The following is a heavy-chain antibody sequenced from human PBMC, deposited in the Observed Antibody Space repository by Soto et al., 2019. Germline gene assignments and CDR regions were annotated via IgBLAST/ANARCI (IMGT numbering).Heavy chain of an antibody. V-gene: IGHV3-74*01. Sequence: EVQLVESGGGLVQPGGSLRLSCAASGFSLGPYWMHWVRQVPGKGLVWVARINGDGSTTNYADSVKGRFNIYRDHAKNTLYLQMNSTRAEDTAVYHCARAQMPGENWGQGTLVTVSS. CDR3: ARAQMPGEN. CDR1: GFSLGPYW. CDR2: INGDGSTT. D-gene: IGHD2-2*01. J-gene: IGHJ4*02.